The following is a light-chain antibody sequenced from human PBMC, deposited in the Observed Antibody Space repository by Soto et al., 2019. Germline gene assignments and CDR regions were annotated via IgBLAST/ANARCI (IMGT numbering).Light chain of an antibody. CDR2: GDN. J-gene: IGLJ2*01. CDR3: QSYDSSLSAVV. V-gene: IGLV1-40*01. Sequence: QPVLTQPPAVSGAPGQRVTISCTGSSYNLGAGYDVHWYQHLPGTAPKLLIYGDNNRPSGVPDRFSGSKSGTSASLAITGLQGEDEGDYNCQSYDSSLSAVVFGGGTKLTVL. CDR1: SYNLGAGYD.